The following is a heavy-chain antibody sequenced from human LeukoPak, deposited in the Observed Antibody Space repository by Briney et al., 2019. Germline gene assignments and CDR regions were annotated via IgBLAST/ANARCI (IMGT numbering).Heavy chain of an antibody. Sequence: PSETLSLTCTVSGDSISSGSYYWGWIRQPPGKGLEWIGEIYHSGSTNYNPSLKSRVTISVDKSKNQFSLKLSSVTAADTAVYYCARRTDLGSYAPADAFDIWGQGTMVTVSS. CDR2: IYHSGST. D-gene: IGHD1-26*01. CDR1: GDSISSGSYY. J-gene: IGHJ3*02. CDR3: ARRTDLGSYAPADAFDI. V-gene: IGHV4-39*07.